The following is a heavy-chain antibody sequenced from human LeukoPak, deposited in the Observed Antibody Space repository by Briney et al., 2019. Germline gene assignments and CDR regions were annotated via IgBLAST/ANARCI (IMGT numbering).Heavy chain of an antibody. J-gene: IGHJ4*02. V-gene: IGHV1-18*01. D-gene: IGHD5-12*01. CDR1: GYTFTSYG. CDR2: VSAYNGNT. Sequence: GASVKVSCKASGYTFTSYGISWVRQAPGQGLEWMGWVSAYNGNTNYAQKLQGRVTMTTDTSTSTAYMELRSLRSDDTAVYYCAVAISDAHFDYWGQGTLVTVSS. CDR3: AVAISDAHFDY.